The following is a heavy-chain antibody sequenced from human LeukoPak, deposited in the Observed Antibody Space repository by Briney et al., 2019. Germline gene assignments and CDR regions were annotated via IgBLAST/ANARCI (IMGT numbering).Heavy chain of an antibody. V-gene: IGHV4-31*03. J-gene: IGHJ3*02. Sequence: SQTLPLTCTVSGGSISSGGYYWSWIRQHPGKGLEWIGYIYYSGSTYYNPSLKSRVTISVDTSKNQFSLKLSSVTAADTAVYYCARVTHYGPGSPFFGFAFDIWGQGTMVTVSS. CDR1: GGSISSGGYY. CDR2: IYYSGST. CDR3: ARVTHYGPGSPFFGFAFDI. D-gene: IGHD3-10*01.